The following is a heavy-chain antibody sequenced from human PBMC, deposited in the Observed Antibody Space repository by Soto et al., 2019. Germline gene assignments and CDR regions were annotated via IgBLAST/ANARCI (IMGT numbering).Heavy chain of an antibody. CDR1: GGAFSSYG. J-gene: IGHJ6*01. CDR3: ARRFGSFYGMDV. V-gene: IGHV1-69*01. CDR2: IIPVVGTA. Sequence: QLQLVQSGAEVKKPGSSVKVSCKASGGAFSSYGVNWVRQAPGGGLEWMAGIIPVVGTANYAQKFQGRVTITADESTGTAYMELISLRSEDTAVYYCARRFGSFYGMDVWGQGSTVTVSS. D-gene: IGHD3-10*01.